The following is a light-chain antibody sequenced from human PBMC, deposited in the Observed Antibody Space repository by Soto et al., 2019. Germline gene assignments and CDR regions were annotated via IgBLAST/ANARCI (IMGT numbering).Light chain of an antibody. CDR1: QGISGY. V-gene: IGKV1-9*01. Sequence: DIQLTQSPSFLSAPVGDRVTITCRASQGISGYLAWYQQTPGKAPNLLIYATSTLQSGVPSRFSGSGSGTEFTLTISSLQPEDFATYYCQQLNSYPMYTFGQGTKVDIK. CDR3: QQLNSYPMYT. CDR2: ATS. J-gene: IGKJ2*01.